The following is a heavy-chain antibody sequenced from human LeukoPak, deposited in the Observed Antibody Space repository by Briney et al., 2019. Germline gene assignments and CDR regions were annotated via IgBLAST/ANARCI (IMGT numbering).Heavy chain of an antibody. Sequence: GGSLRLSCAASGFTFSSYSMNWVRQAPGKGLEWVSSISSSSSYIYYADSVKGRFTISRDNAKNSLYLQMNSLRAEDTAVYYCAREDHMAAAGTPSYWGQGTLVTVSS. CDR2: ISSSSSYI. V-gene: IGHV3-21*01. D-gene: IGHD6-13*01. J-gene: IGHJ4*02. CDR1: GFTFSSYS. CDR3: AREDHMAAAGTPSY.